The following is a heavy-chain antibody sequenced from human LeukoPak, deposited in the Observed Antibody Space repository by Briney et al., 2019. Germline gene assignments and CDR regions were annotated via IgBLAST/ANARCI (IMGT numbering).Heavy chain of an antibody. CDR3: ARSYSNHLFGMDV. D-gene: IGHD4-11*01. CDR2: MYSGGST. J-gene: IGHJ6*02. V-gene: IGHV3-66*01. Sequence: SGGSLRLSCAASGFTFTSYVMHWVRQAPGKGLEWVSVMYSGGSTYYADSVKGRVAISRDNSQNTVFLQMNSVRVEDTAVYYCARSYSNHLFGMDVWGQGTAVTVSS. CDR1: GFTFTSYV.